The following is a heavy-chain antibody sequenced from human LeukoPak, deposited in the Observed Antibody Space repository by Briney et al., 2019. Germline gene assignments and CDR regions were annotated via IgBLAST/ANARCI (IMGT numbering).Heavy chain of an antibody. V-gene: IGHV1-18*01. CDR3: ARDTQYSSGWYERAQTYRFDY. CDR2: ISAYNGNT. Sequence: ASVKVSCKASGYTFTSYGISWVRQAPGQGLEWMGWISAYNGNTNYAQKLQGRVTMTTDTSTSTAYMELRSLRSDDTAVYYCARDTQYSSGWYERAQTYRFDYWGQGTLVTVSS. CDR1: GYTFTSYG. D-gene: IGHD6-19*01. J-gene: IGHJ4*02.